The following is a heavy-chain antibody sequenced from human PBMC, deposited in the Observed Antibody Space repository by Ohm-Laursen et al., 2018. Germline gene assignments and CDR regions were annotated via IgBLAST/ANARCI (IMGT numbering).Heavy chain of an antibody. J-gene: IGHJ4*02. CDR3: ATAGPYSGDDY. Sequence: SLRLSCAASGFTVSSNFMSWVRQAPGEGLERVSVIYSGDSTYYVDSVKGRFTISRDNSKNTLYLQMNSLRDEDTAVYYCATAGPYSGDDYWGQGTLVNVSS. CDR1: GFTVSSNF. CDR2: IYSGDST. V-gene: IGHV3-66*01. D-gene: IGHD6-25*01.